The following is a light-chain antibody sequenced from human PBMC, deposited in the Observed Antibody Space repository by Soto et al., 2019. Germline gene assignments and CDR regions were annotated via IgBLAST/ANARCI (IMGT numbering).Light chain of an antibody. Sequence: QSVLTQPPSVSAAPGQKVTISCSGTNSNIGNNYVSWYQQLPGTVPKYLIYENNKRPSGISDRFSGSKSGKSATLGITGLQTGDEADYYCATWDNSLNAVVFGGGTKLTVL. CDR3: ATWDNSLNAVV. V-gene: IGLV1-51*01. CDR1: NSNIGNNY. J-gene: IGLJ2*01. CDR2: ENN.